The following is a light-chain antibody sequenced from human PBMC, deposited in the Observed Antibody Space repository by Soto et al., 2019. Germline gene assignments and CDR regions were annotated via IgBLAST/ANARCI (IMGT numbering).Light chain of an antibody. V-gene: IGLV2-18*02. CDR1: SSDVGTHNR. CDR2: DVT. J-gene: IGLJ3*02. Sequence: QSVLTQPPSVSGSPGQSVTISCTGTSSDVGTHNRVSWYLQPPSTAPKLIIYDVTHRPSGIPDRFSGSKSGNTASLTISGLQSEDEGYYSCSSYTSRSTVMFGGGTKLTVL. CDR3: SSYTSRSTVM.